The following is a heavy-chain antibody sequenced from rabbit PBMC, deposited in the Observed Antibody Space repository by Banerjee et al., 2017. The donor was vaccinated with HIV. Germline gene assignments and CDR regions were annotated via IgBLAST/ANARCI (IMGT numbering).Heavy chain of an antibody. V-gene: IGHV1S40*01. D-gene: IGHD7-1*01. J-gene: IGHJ4*01. CDR3: ARSDAGAGYGNLNL. Sequence: QSLEESGGGLVKPGASLTLTCTASGFSFSSSYWICWVRQAPGEGLERIACIYGGSSGSTSYAGWAKGRFTISKISSTTVNLQMTSLTAADTATYFCARSDAGAGYGNLNLWGPGTLVTVS. CDR2: IYGGSSGST. CDR1: GFSFSSSYW.